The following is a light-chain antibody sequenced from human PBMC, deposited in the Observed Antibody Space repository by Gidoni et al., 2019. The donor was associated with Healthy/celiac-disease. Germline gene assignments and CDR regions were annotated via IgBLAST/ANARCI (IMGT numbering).Light chain of an antibody. V-gene: IGKV4-1*01. CDR3: QQYYSTLMYT. Sequence: DIVMPQSPDSLAVPLGERATINCKSSQSVLYSSNNKNYLAWYQQKPGQPPKLLIYWASTRESGVPDRFSGSGSGTDFTLTISSLQAEDVAVYYCQQYYSTLMYTFGQGTKLEIK. CDR2: WAS. J-gene: IGKJ2*01. CDR1: QSVLYSSNNKNY.